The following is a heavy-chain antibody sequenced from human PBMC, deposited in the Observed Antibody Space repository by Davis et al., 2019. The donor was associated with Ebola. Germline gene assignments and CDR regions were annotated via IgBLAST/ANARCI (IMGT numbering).Heavy chain of an antibody. Sequence: ASVKVSCKASGYTFTSYYMHWVRQAPGQGLEWMGIINPSGGSTSYAQKFQGRVTMTRDTSTSTVYMELSSLRSEDTAVYYCARDIEHSSGWYGNLLDYWGQGTLVTVSS. D-gene: IGHD6-19*01. CDR1: GYTFTSYY. J-gene: IGHJ4*02. CDR2: INPSGGST. V-gene: IGHV1-46*01. CDR3: ARDIEHSSGWYGNLLDY.